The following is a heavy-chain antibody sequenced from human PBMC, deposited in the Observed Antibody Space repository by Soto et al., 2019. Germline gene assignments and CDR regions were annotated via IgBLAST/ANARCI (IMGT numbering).Heavy chain of an antibody. J-gene: IGHJ6*02. V-gene: IGHV3-33*01. CDR1: GFTFSSYG. CDR3: AGEGYSSSWSYGMDV. CDR2: IWYDGSNK. Sequence: QVQLVESGGGVVQPGRSLRLSCAASGFTFSSYGMHWVRQAPGKGLEWVAVIWYDGSNKYYADSVKGRFTISRDNSKNPLHLQLNSLRGEDTAVYYCAGEGYSSSWSYGMDVWGQGTTVTVSS. D-gene: IGHD6-13*01.